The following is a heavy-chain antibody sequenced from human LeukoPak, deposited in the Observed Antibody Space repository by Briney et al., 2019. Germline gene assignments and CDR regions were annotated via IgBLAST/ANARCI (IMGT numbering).Heavy chain of an antibody. D-gene: IGHD3-22*01. CDR2: IYYSGST. Sequence: SETLSLTCTVSGGSISSYYWSWIRQPPGKGQEWIGYIYYSGSTNYNPSLKSRVTISVDTSKNQFSLKLSSVTAADTAVYYCARHIYDSLNYFDYWGQGTLVTVSS. J-gene: IGHJ4*02. CDR1: GGSISSYY. V-gene: IGHV4-59*08. CDR3: ARHIYDSLNYFDY.